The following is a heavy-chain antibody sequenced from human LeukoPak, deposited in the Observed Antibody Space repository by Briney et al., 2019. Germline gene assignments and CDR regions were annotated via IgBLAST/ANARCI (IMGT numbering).Heavy chain of an antibody. J-gene: IGHJ3*02. D-gene: IGHD2-2*01. CDR1: VGSFSGYY. CDR2: INHSGST. V-gene: IGHV4-34*01. Sequence: SETLSLTCAVYVGSFSGYYWGWIRQPPGKGLEWIGEINHSGSTNYNPSLKSRVTISVDTSKNQFSLKLSSVTAADTAVYYCASLCRSSTSCSRGAFDIWGQGTMVTVSS. CDR3: ASLCRSSTSCSRGAFDI.